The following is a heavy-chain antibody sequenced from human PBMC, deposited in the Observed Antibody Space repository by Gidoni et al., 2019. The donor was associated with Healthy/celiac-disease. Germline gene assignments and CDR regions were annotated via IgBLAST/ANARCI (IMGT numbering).Heavy chain of an antibody. D-gene: IGHD3-9*01. J-gene: IGHJ6*02. V-gene: IGHV3-21*01. CDR2: SSSSSSYI. CDR3: ARAFVPNYDSLTGNNGEGWYYYYGMDV. Sequence: VQLVESGGGLVMPGGSLSLSCAASVFTFSSYSMNCVHQAPVKGLEWVSSSSSSSSYIYYADSEKGRLTISRDNAKNSLYLQMNSLRVEDTAVYYCARAFVPNYDSLTGNNGEGWYYYYGMDVWGQGTTVTVSS. CDR1: VFTFSSYS.